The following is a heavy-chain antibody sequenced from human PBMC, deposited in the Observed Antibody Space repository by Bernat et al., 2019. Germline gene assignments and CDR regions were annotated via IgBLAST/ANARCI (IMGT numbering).Heavy chain of an antibody. CDR3: ARALSSPPYWLDS. Sequence: VGCGAGVGRAGASVRVSCRASGYIFITYLMHWVRQAPGQRLEWMGCINPVNGDTNYSEKFQGKVTITRDTPASTAYLDLNSLESEDTALYYCARALSSPPYWLDSWGQGTLVTVSS. D-gene: IGHD6-19*01. V-gene: IGHV1-3*01. CDR2: INPVNGDT. J-gene: IGHJ5*01. CDR1: GYIFITYL.